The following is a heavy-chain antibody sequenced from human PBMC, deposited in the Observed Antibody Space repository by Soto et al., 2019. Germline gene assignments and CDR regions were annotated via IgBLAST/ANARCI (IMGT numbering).Heavy chain of an antibody. Sequence: GGSLRLSCAASGFTFSDYYMSWIRQAPGKGLEWVSYIGSSGSTIYYADSVKGRFTISRDNAKNSLYLQMNSLRAEDTAVYYCATYGDYGHMDVWGKGTTVTVSS. CDR3: ATYGDYGHMDV. V-gene: IGHV3-11*01. D-gene: IGHD4-17*01. J-gene: IGHJ6*03. CDR1: GFTFSDYY. CDR2: IGSSGSTI.